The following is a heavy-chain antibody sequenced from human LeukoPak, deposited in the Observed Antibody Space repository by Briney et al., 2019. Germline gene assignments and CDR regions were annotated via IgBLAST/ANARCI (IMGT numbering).Heavy chain of an antibody. CDR1: GSNINYNY. Sequence: GGSLRLSCAASGSNINYNYMTWVRQAPGKGLEWVSLINSGGDTYYADSLKGRITVSRDTSNNALFLQMSGLRPEDTAVYYCARTSFYYDMDVWGQGTTVTVSS. CDR3: ARTSFYYDMDV. D-gene: IGHD3-16*02. V-gene: IGHV3-53*05. CDR2: INSGGDT. J-gene: IGHJ6*02.